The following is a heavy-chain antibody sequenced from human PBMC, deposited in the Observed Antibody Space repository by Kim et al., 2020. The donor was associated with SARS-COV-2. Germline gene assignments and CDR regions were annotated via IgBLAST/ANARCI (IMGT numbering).Heavy chain of an antibody. D-gene: IGHD3-16*02. CDR2: IYHSGSP. Sequence: SETLSLTCAVSGGSISSGGYSWSWIRRPPGKALEWIGYIYHSGSPYSNPSLKSRVTISVDRSKNQFSLKLSSVTAADTAVYYCARATSVIRTIDYFDYWGQGTLVTVSS. CDR1: GGSISSGGYS. J-gene: IGHJ4*02. V-gene: IGHV4-30-2*01. CDR3: ARATSVIRTIDYFDY.